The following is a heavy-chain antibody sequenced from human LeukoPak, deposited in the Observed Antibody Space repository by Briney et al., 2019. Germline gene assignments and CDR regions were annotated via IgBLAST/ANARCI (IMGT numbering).Heavy chain of an antibody. Sequence: GGSLRLSCAASGFTFSDYYMSWIRQAPGKGLEWVSYVSSSGSTIYYADSVKGRFTISRDNSKNTLYLQMNSLRAEDTAVYYCAKVGYYYDSSGYSSPGFDYWGQGTLVTVSS. CDR1: GFTFSDYY. CDR2: VSSSGSTI. V-gene: IGHV3-11*01. CDR3: AKVGYYYDSSGYSSPGFDY. D-gene: IGHD3-22*01. J-gene: IGHJ4*02.